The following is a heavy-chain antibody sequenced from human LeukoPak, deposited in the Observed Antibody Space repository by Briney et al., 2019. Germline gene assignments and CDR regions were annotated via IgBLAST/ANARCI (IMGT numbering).Heavy chain of an antibody. Sequence: SETLSLTCTVSGGSISSYYWSWIRQPPGRGLEWIGYIYYSGSTNYNPSLKSRVTISVDTSKNQFSLKLSSVTAADTAVYYCAREDDSGDITNDWFDLWGQGTLVTVSS. J-gene: IGHJ5*02. CDR1: GGSISSYY. D-gene: IGHD1-26*01. CDR3: AREDDSGDITNDWFDL. V-gene: IGHV4-59*12. CDR2: IYYSGST.